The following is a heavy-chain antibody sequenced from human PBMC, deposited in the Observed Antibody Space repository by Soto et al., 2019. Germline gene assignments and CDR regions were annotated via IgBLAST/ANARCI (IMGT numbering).Heavy chain of an antibody. CDR1: GFTFSGSA. D-gene: IGHD6-19*01. V-gene: IGHV3-73*01. Sequence: GGSLRLSCAASGFTFSGSAMHWVRQASGKGLEWVGRIRSKANSYATAYAASVKGRFTISRDDSKNTAYLQMNSLKTEDTAVYFCSILRGSSGWYQKGAFDIWGQGTMVTGSS. J-gene: IGHJ3*02. CDR2: IRSKANSYAT. CDR3: SILRGSSGWYQKGAFDI.